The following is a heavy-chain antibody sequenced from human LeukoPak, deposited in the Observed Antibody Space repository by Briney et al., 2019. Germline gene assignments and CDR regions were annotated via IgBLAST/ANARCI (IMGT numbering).Heavy chain of an antibody. Sequence: GGSLRLSCAASGNYWMHWVRQVPGKGLVWVSHINSDGSWTSYADSVKGRFTISKDNAKNTVYLQMNSLRAEDTAVYYCVSFCETYWGRGTLVTVSS. CDR3: VSFCETY. CDR2: INSDGSWT. D-gene: IGHD2/OR15-2a*01. V-gene: IGHV3-74*01. CDR1: GNYW. J-gene: IGHJ4*02.